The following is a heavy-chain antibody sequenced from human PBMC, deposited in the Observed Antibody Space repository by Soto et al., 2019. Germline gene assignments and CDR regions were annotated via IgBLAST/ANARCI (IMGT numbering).Heavy chain of an antibody. J-gene: IGHJ4*02. CDR2: INSEGSST. D-gene: IGHD1-26*01. Sequence: GGSLRLSCAASGFTLSNYWMNWGRQVPGKGLVWVSRINSEGSSTTYADSVKGRFTISRDSAKNTLFLQMSSLRAEDTAKYYCAKSGPTNYFDFWGQGTLVTVSS. CDR1: GFTLSNYW. CDR3: AKSGPTNYFDF. V-gene: IGHV3-74*01.